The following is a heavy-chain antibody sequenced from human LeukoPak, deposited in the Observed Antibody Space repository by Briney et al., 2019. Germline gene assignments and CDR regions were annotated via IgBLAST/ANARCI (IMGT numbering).Heavy chain of an antibody. V-gene: IGHV4-39*01. CDR2: IYYSGST. D-gene: IGHD2-2*01. CDR3: ARVGTVVVPAAIGY. Sequence: SETLSLTCTVSGGSISSSSYYWGWIRQPPGKGLEWIGSIYYSGSTYYNPSLKSRVTISVDTSKNQFSLKLSSVTAADTAVYYCARVGTVVVPAAIGYWGQGTLITVSS. J-gene: IGHJ4*02. CDR1: GGSISSSSYY.